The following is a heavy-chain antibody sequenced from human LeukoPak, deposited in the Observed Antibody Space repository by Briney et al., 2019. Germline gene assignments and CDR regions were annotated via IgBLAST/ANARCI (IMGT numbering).Heavy chain of an antibody. CDR2: TSSDLNVK. D-gene: IGHD6-13*01. V-gene: IGHV3-30-3*01. CDR1: GFTFRNYV. J-gene: IGHJ4*02. Sequence: GGSLRLSCAASGFTFRNYVIHWVRQAPGKGLEWVAVTSSDLNVKLYADSVKGRFTISRDNAKNSLYLQMNSLRAEDTAVYYCARAVGAAGSYWGQGALVTVSS. CDR3: ARAVGAAGSY.